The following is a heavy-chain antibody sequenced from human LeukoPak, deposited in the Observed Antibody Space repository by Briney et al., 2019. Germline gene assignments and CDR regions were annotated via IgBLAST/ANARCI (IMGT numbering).Heavy chain of an antibody. Sequence: SQTLSLTCDISGDSVSSNSVTWDWIRQSPSRGLEWLGRTYYRSTWYNDYAVSVRGRITVNPDTSTNQFSLHLNSVTPEDTAVYYCARRLTQYDCFDPWGQGILVTVSS. J-gene: IGHJ5*02. D-gene: IGHD2-2*01. CDR1: GDSVSSNSVT. V-gene: IGHV6-1*01. CDR2: TYYRSTWYN. CDR3: ARRLTQYDCFDP.